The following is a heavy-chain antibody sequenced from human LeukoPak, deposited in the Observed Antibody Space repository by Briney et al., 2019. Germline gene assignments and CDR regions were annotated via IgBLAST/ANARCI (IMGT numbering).Heavy chain of an antibody. D-gene: IGHD3-10*01. Sequence: GGSLRLSCAASGFTVSSNYMSWVRQAPGKGLEWVSIIYSGGSTYYADSVKGRFTISRDNSENTLYLHMNSLRAEDTAVYYCARGRPYSYGSGQFDYWGQGTLVTVSS. CDR2: IYSGGST. CDR3: ARGRPYSYGSGQFDY. J-gene: IGHJ4*02. V-gene: IGHV3-53*01. CDR1: GFTVSSNY.